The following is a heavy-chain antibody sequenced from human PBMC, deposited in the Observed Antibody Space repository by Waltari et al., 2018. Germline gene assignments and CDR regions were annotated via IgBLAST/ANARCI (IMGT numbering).Heavy chain of an antibody. CDR2: INHSGST. J-gene: IGHJ2*01. CDR1: GGSFRGYY. Sequence: QVQLQQWGAGLLKPSETLSLTCAVYGGSFRGYYWSSIRQPPGKWLEWIGEINHSGSTNYNPSLKSRVTISVDTSKNQFSLKLSSVTAADTAVYYCARPTAAMAYWYFDLWGRGTLVTVSS. D-gene: IGHD5-18*01. CDR3: ARPTAAMAYWYFDL. V-gene: IGHV4-34*01.